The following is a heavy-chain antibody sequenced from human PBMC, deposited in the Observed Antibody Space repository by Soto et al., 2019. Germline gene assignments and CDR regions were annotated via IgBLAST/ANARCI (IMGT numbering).Heavy chain of an antibody. CDR2: ISYDGSKK. CDR3: AKDLGRYSYLEY. V-gene: IGHV3-30*18. CDR1: GFTFNNYG. D-gene: IGHD5-18*01. J-gene: IGHJ4*02. Sequence: GGSLRLSCAASGFTFNNYGMHWVRQAPGKGLEWVAVISYDGSKKYYADSVKGRFTISRDNSKNTLYLQMNSLRAEDTAVYYCAKDLGRYSYLEYWGQGTLVTVSS.